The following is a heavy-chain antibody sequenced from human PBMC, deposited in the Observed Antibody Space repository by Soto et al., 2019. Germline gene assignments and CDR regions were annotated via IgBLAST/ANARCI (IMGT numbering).Heavy chain of an antibody. CDR1: GGSISSGGYY. J-gene: IGHJ3*02. V-gene: IGHV4-31*02. Sequence: SETLSLTCTVSGGSISSGGYYWSWIRQHPGKGLEWIGYIYYSGSTYYNPSLKSRVTISVDTSKNQFSLKLRSVTAADTAVYYCARSLREDAFDIWGQGTMVTVSS. CDR2: IYYSGST. CDR3: ARSLREDAFDI.